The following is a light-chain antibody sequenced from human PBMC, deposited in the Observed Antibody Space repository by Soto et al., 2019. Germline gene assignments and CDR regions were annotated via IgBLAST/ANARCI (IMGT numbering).Light chain of an antibody. CDR1: QSVATS. Sequence: EIVMTQSPATLSVSPGERATLSCRASQSVATSLAWYQQRPGQAPRLLIYGASTRAAGISPRFSGGGSGTEFTLTISSLQSEDFAVYYCQQYTDWPRTFGQGTRVGIK. V-gene: IGKV3-15*01. CDR3: QQYTDWPRT. CDR2: GAS. J-gene: IGKJ1*01.